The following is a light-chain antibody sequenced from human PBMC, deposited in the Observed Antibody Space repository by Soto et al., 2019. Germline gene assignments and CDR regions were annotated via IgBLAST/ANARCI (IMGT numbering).Light chain of an antibody. CDR1: QSISSW. J-gene: IGKJ2*01. V-gene: IGKV1-5*03. CDR2: KAS. Sequence: DIQMTQSPSTLSALVGDRVTITCRASQSISSWLAWYQQKPGKAPNLLIYKASTLQSGVPSRFSGSGSGTEFTLSISSLQPDDFVTYYCQRYDSYSPSTFGQGTKVEIK. CDR3: QRYDSYSPST.